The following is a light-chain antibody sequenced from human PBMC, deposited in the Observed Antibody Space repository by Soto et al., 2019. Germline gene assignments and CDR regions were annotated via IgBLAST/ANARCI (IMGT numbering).Light chain of an antibody. V-gene: IGLV2-14*01. J-gene: IGLJ1*01. CDR1: SNDVGGYNF. CDR2: EVS. Sequence: QSALTQPASVSGSPGQSITISCTGTSNDVGGYNFVSWYQQHPGRAPKLLIYEVSRRPSGVSNRFSGSKSGDTASLTISGLQAEDEADYYCYSYRGYYTRVFGTGTKVTVL. CDR3: YSYRGYYTRV.